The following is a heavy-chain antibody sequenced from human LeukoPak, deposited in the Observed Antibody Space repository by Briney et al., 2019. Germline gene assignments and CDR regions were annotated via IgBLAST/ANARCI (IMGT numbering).Heavy chain of an antibody. Sequence: SVKVSCKASGGTFSSYAISWVRQAPGQGLEWMGGIIPIFGTANYAQKFQGRVTITADESTSTAYMELSSLRSEDTAVYYCARGPLTTVTAWDYYMDVWGKGTTVTVSS. CDR2: IIPIFGTA. D-gene: IGHD4-11*01. J-gene: IGHJ6*03. V-gene: IGHV1-69*13. CDR1: GGTFSSYA. CDR3: ARGPLTTVTAWDYYMDV.